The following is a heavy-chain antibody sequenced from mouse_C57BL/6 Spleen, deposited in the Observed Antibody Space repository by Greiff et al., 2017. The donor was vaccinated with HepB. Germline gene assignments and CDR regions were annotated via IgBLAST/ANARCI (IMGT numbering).Heavy chain of an antibody. CDR3: TATGATVVARAMDY. CDR2: IRLKSDNYAT. J-gene: IGHJ4*01. Sequence: EVQRVESGGGLVQPGGSMKLSCVASGFTFSNYWMNWVRQSPEKGLEWVAQIRLKSDNYATHYAESVKGRFTISRDDSKSSVYLQMNNLRAEDTGIYYCTATGATVVARAMDYWGQGTSVTVSS. V-gene: IGHV6-3*01. D-gene: IGHD1-1*01. CDR1: GFTFSNYW.